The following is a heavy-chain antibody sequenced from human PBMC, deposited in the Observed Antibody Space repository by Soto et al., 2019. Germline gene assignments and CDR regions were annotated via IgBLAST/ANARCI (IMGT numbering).Heavy chain of an antibody. CDR1: GFTFSSYA. CDR2: ISGGGSST. Sequence: EVQLLESGGGLVQPGGSLRLSCAASGFTFSSYAMSWVRQAPGKGLEWVSVISGGGSSTYYADSVKGRFTISRDNSKNTLYLQMNSLRAEDTVVYYCAKKRCGGQFDYWGQGTLVTVSS. CDR3: AKKRCGGQFDY. J-gene: IGHJ4*02. D-gene: IGHD3-16*01. V-gene: IGHV3-23*01.